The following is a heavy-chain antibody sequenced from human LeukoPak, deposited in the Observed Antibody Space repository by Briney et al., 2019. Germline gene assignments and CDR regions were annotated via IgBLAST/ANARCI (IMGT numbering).Heavy chain of an antibody. Sequence: ASVKVSCKASGYTFTGYYLHWVRQTPGQGLEWMGWINPNIGGTKFAQKFQGRVTMTRDTSISTAYMELSRLRSDDTAVYYCARGCQYQLLIFLYYYMDVWGKGATVTISS. CDR3: ARGCQYQLLIFLYYYMDV. J-gene: IGHJ6*03. CDR2: INPNIGGT. V-gene: IGHV1-2*02. D-gene: IGHD2-2*01. CDR1: GYTFTGYY.